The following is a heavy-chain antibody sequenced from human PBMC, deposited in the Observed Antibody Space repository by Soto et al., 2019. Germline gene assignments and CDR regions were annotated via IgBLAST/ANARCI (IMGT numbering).Heavy chain of an antibody. CDR2: IKQDGSEK. Sequence: GGSLRLSCAASGFTFSSYWMSWVRQAPGKGLEWVANIKQDGSEKYYVDSVKGRFTISRDNAKNSLYLQMNSLRAEDTAVYYCASTDDSNYRNYYYYYMDVWGKGTTVTVSS. D-gene: IGHD4-4*01. CDR1: GFTFSSYW. V-gene: IGHV3-7*01. J-gene: IGHJ6*03. CDR3: ASTDDSNYRNYYYYYMDV.